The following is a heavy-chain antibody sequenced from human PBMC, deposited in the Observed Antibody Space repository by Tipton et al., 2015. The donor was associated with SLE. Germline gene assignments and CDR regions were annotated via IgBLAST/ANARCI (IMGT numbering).Heavy chain of an antibody. Sequence: TLSLTCTVSGGSISSHYWSWIRQPPGKGLEWIGSIYYSGSTYYNPSLKSRVTISVDTSKNQFSLKLSSVTAADTAVYYCAREWTAPLDYWGQGTLVTVSS. CDR3: AREWTAPLDY. CDR2: IYYSGST. J-gene: IGHJ4*02. CDR1: GGSISSHY. V-gene: IGHV4-39*02. D-gene: IGHD3/OR15-3a*01.